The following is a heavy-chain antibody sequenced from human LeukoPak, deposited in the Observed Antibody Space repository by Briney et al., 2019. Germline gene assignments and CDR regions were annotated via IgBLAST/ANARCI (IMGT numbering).Heavy chain of an antibody. Sequence: GGSLRLSCAASGFTFSSYGMHWVRQAPGKVLEWVGRIKSKTDGGTTDYAAPVKGRFTISRDDSKNTLYLQMNSLKTEDTAVYYCTTAGILTGQTVDYWGQGTLVTVSS. D-gene: IGHD3-9*01. CDR2: IKSKTDGGTT. CDR1: GFTFSSYG. V-gene: IGHV3-15*01. CDR3: TTAGILTGQTVDY. J-gene: IGHJ4*02.